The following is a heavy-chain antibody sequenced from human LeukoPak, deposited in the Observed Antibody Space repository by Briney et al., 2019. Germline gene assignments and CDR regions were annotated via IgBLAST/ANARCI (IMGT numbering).Heavy chain of an antibody. CDR3: ARDPNGEYDFWSGYGYMDV. Sequence: PSETLSLTCTVSSGSISTSNYYWGWVRQPPGKALEWIGNIFYSGSTYYNPSLKSRVTISVDTSKNQFSLKLSSVTAADTAVYYCARDPNGEYDFWSGYGYMDVWGKGTTVTVSS. D-gene: IGHD3-3*01. V-gene: IGHV4-39*07. J-gene: IGHJ6*03. CDR1: SGSISTSNYY. CDR2: IFYSGST.